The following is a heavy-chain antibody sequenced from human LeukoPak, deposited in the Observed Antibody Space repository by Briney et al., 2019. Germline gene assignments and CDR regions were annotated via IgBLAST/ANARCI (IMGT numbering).Heavy chain of an antibody. J-gene: IGHJ4*02. CDR3: ARGGPEYLSDY. V-gene: IGHV1-24*01. Sequence: ASVKVSCKVSGYTLTELSMHWVRQAPGKGLEWMGGFDPEDGETIYAQKFQGRVTMTRDTSMSTVYMELSSLRSEDTAVYYCARGGPEYLSDYWGQGTLVTVSS. D-gene: IGHD2-2*02. CDR1: GYTLTELS. CDR2: FDPEDGET.